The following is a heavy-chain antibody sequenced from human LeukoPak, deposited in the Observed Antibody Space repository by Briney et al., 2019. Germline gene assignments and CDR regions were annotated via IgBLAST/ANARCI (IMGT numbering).Heavy chain of an antibody. V-gene: IGHV3-23*01. D-gene: IGHD3-22*01. CDR3: ARVGGYYDSSGYYFDY. CDR1: GFTFSSYP. J-gene: IGHJ4*02. CDR2: ISNGGGSA. Sequence: GGSLRLSCAASGFTFSSYPMSWVRQAPGKGLQWVSAISNGGGSAYYADSVKGRFTISRDNAKNSLYLQMNSLRAEDTAVYYCARVGGYYDSSGYYFDYWGQGTLVTVSS.